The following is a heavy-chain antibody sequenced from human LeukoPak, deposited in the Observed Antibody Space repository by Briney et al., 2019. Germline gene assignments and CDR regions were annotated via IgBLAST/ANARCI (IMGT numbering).Heavy chain of an antibody. J-gene: IGHJ4*02. D-gene: IGHD5-24*01. CDR3: ARRLGRRDGYNALDY. V-gene: IGHV5-51*01. CDR1: GYSFTRKW. Sequence: GESLKISCKGSGYSFTRKWIGWVRQMPGKGLEWMAIIYPGDSDTRYSPSFQGQVTISADKSISTAYLQWSSLKASDTAMYYCARRLGRRDGYNALDYWGQGTLVTVSS. CDR2: IYPGDSDT.